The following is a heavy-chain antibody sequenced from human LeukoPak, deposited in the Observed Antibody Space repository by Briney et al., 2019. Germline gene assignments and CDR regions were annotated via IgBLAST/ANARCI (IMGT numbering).Heavy chain of an antibody. CDR2: ISSSSSTI. V-gene: IGHV3-48*01. CDR1: GFTFSSYS. D-gene: IGHD5-24*01. J-gene: IGHJ4*02. Sequence: GGSLRLSCAASGFTFSSYSMNWVRQAPGKGLEWVSYISSSSSTIYYAGSVKGRFIISRDNAKNSLYLQMNSLRAEDTAVYYCARDRRDGYNLVLDYWGQGALVTVSS. CDR3: ARDRRDGYNLVLDY.